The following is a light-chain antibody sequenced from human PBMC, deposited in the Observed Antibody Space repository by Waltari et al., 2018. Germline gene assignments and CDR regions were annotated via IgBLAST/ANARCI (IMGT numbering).Light chain of an antibody. CDR2: GAS. CDR1: QSVSSSY. J-gene: IGKJ4*01. CDR3: QQYGSSPLT. V-gene: IGKV3-20*01. Sequence: EIVLPQSPGTLPLSPGERATLPCRASQSVSSSYLAWYQQKPGQAPRLLIYGASSRATGIPDRFSGSGSGTDFTLTISRLEPEDFAVYYCQQYGSSPLTFGGGTKVEIK.